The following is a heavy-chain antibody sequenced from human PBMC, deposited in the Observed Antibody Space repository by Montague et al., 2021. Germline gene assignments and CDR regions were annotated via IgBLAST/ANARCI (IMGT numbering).Heavy chain of an antibody. Sequence: PALVKPTQTLTLPCNFSGFSLNTRAVGVGWIRQPPGKALEWLALIYWNDDKRYSPSLKSRLTITKDTSKNQVVLTMTNADPVDTATHYCARNNSGWYSDFDYWGQGTLVTVSS. CDR2: IYWNDDK. CDR1: GFSLNTRAVG. D-gene: IGHD6-19*01. CDR3: ARNNSGWYSDFDY. V-gene: IGHV2-5*01. J-gene: IGHJ4*02.